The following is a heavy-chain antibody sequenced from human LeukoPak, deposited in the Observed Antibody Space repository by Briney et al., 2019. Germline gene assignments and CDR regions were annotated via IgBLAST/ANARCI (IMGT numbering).Heavy chain of an antibody. J-gene: IGHJ4*02. V-gene: IGHV4-38-2*01. Sequence: SETLSLTCAVSGYSISGGYRWGWIRQPPGKGLEWIGSIYHSGTTYYNPSLKSRVTISVDTSKNQFSLKLSSVTAADTAVYYCASHYGSLYYFDYWGQGTLVTVSS. CDR3: ASHYGSLYYFDY. CDR2: IYHSGTT. CDR1: GYSISGGYR. D-gene: IGHD3-3*01.